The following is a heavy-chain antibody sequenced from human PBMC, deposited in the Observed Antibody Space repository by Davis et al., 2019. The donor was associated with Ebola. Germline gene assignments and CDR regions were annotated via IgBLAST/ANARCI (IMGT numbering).Heavy chain of an antibody. V-gene: IGHV1-69*06. Sequence: AASVKVSCNASGGTFSSYAISWGRQAPGQGLEWMGGIIPILVPGNYGQKFQRRVTITADKSTSTAYMELSSLRYEDTAVYYCAREGGYSSGWPYFDNWGQGTLVTVSS. CDR3: AREGGYSSGWPYFDN. CDR1: GGTFSSYA. CDR2: IIPILVPG. D-gene: IGHD6-19*01. J-gene: IGHJ4*02.